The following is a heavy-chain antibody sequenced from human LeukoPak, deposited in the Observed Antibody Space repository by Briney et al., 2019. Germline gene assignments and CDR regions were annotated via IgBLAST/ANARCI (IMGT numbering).Heavy chain of an antibody. Sequence: ASVKVSCKXSGYTFTSYYMHWVQQAPGQGLEWMGIINPSGGSTSYAQKFQGRVTMTRDTSTSTAYMELRSLRSDDTAVYYCARDRGRSGSHFDYWGQGTLVTVSS. CDR3: ARDRGRSGSHFDY. CDR1: GYTFTSYY. J-gene: IGHJ4*02. D-gene: IGHD1-26*01. V-gene: IGHV1-46*01. CDR2: INPSGGST.